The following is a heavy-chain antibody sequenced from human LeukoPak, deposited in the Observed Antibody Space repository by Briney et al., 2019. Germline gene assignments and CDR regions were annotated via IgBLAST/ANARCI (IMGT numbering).Heavy chain of an antibody. Sequence: GGSLRLSCAASGFTFSSYAMSWVRQAPGKGLEWVSAISGSGGSTYYADSVKGRFTISRDNSKNTLYLQMNSLRAEDTAVYYCAKDSPRGGRRNNWFDRWGQGTLVTVSS. J-gene: IGHJ5*02. CDR1: GFTFSSYA. CDR3: AKDSPRGGRRNNWFDR. CDR2: ISGSGGST. V-gene: IGHV3-23*01.